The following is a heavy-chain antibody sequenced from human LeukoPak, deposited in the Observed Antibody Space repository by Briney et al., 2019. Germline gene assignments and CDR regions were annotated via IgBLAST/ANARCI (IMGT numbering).Heavy chain of an antibody. CDR1: GGSSSGYY. V-gene: IGHV4-34*01. J-gene: IGHJ3*02. CDR2: INHSGST. Sequence: SETLSLTCAVYGGSSSGYYWSWIRQPPGKGLGWIGEINHSGSTNYNPSLKSRVTISVDTSKNQFSLKLSSVTAADTAVYYCARHFIAPRRVGASDDAFDIWGQGTMVIVSS. CDR3: ARHFIAPRRVGASDDAFDI. D-gene: IGHD1-26*01.